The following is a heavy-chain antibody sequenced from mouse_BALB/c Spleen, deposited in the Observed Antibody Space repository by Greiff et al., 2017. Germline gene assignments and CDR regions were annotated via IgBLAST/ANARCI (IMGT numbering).Heavy chain of an antibody. CDR1: GFTFSSFG. J-gene: IGHJ3*01. V-gene: IGHV5-17*02. D-gene: IGHD1-1*01. CDR2: ISSGSSTI. Sequence: EVMLVESGGGLVQPGGSRKLSCAASGFTFSSFGMHWVRQAPEKGLEWVAYISSGSSTIYYADTVKGRFTISRDNPKNTLFLQMTSLKSEDTAMYYCASYYYGSSGFAYWGQGTLVTVSA. CDR3: ASYYYGSSGFAY.